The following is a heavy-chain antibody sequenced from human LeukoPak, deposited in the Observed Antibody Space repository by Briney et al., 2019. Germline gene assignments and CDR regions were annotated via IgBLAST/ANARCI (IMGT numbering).Heavy chain of an antibody. D-gene: IGHD5-12*01. CDR2: INPNSGGT. Sequence: GASVKVSCKASGYTFTGYYMHWVRQAPGQGLEWMGWINPNSGGTNYAQKFQGRVTMTRETSISTAYMELSRLRSDDTAVYYCARDGSGYALRPTTHPPDYWGQGTLVTVSS. CDR3: ARDGSGYALRPTTHPPDY. J-gene: IGHJ4*02. CDR1: GYTFTGYY. V-gene: IGHV1-2*02.